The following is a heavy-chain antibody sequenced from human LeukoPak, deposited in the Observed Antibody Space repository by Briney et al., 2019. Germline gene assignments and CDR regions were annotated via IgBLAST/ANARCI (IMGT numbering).Heavy chain of an antibody. CDR2: IYSGGST. V-gene: IGHV3-53*01. Sequence: GGSLRLSCAASGFTVSSNYMSWVRQAPGKGLEWVSVIYSGGSTYYADSVKGRFTISRDKSKNTPYLQMNSLRAEDTAVYYCARGRGDSSGYYPYYYYYYYMDVWGKGTTVTISS. D-gene: IGHD3-22*01. CDR3: ARGRGDSSGYYPYYYYYYYMDV. J-gene: IGHJ6*03. CDR1: GFTVSSNY.